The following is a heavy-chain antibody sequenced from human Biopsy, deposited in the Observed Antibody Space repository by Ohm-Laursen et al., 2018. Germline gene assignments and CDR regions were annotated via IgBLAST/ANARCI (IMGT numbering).Heavy chain of an antibody. D-gene: IGHD1-1*01. CDR2: FAPENGRI. CDR3: AADINVWNVNY. Sequence: SVTVSCKVSGYSVTELSMHWVRQAPGQGLEWMGGFAPENGRIVYSQKFQGRVTMTEDTSTNTAYMEVWRLRSDDTAVYYCAADINVWNVNYWGQGTQVIVSS. CDR1: GYSVTELS. J-gene: IGHJ4*02. V-gene: IGHV1-24*01.